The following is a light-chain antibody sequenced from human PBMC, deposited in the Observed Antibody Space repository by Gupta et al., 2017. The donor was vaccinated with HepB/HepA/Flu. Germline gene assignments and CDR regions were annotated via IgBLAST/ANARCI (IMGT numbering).Light chain of an antibody. CDR2: VDSVGKY. Sequence: PVLTQSSSASASLGSSVNLTCTLSRGHSNNIIAWHQQQPGKAPRYLMKVDSVGKYCTGSAGPVRFSGSKSATARYLIISNRQDEDDDDYYCETWDSNNWIFGGGIKLTVL. V-gene: IGLV4-60*02. CDR3: ETWDSNNWI. J-gene: IGLJ2*01. CDR1: RGHSNNI.